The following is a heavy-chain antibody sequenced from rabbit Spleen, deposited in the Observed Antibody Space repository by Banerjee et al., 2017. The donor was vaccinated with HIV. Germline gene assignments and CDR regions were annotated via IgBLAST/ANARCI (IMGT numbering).Heavy chain of an antibody. V-gene: IGHV1S40*01. Sequence: QSLEESGGGLVQPEGSLTLTCKASGFSFSSSDYMCCVRQAPGKGLEWIACIYPGSSGSTYYATCAKGRLSITKTSSTTVIPQMTSLTAAATAAYFFARYTVTSFSPYGMALWGQGTLVTVS. CDR3: ARYTVTSFSPYGMAL. J-gene: IGHJ6*01. CDR2: IYPGSSGST. CDR1: GFSFSSSDY. D-gene: IGHD8-1*01.